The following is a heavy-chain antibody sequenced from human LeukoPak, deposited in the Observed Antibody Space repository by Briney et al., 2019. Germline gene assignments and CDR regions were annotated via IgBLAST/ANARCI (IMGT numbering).Heavy chain of an antibody. D-gene: IGHD6-19*01. V-gene: IGHV1-8*01. CDR2: MNPNSGNT. J-gene: IGHJ6*02. CDR1: GYTFTSYD. CDR3: ARSYSSGWYPPHYYYYYGMDV. Sequence: APVKVSCKASGYTFTSYDINWVRQATGQGLEWMGWMNPNSGNTGYAQKFQGRVTMTRNTSISTAYMELSSLRSEDTAVYYCARSYSSGWYPPHYYYYYGMDVWGQGTTVTVSS.